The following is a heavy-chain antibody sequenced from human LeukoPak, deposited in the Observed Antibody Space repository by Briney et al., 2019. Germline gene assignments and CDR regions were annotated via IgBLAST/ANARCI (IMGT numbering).Heavy chain of an antibody. Sequence: GASVXVSCKASGYTFTGYYMHWVRQAPGQGLEWMGWINPNSGGTNYAQKFQGRVTMTRDTSISTAYMELRSLRSDDTAVYYCARDDFRVDLGDYDSSGYRRELFDYWGQGTLVTVSS. CDR1: GYTFTGYY. J-gene: IGHJ4*02. D-gene: IGHD3-22*01. CDR3: ARDDFRVDLGDYDSSGYRRELFDY. CDR2: INPNSGGT. V-gene: IGHV1-2*02.